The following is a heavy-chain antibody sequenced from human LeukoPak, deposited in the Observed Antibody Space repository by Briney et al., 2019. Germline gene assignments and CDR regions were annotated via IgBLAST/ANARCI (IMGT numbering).Heavy chain of an antibody. D-gene: IGHD3-22*01. CDR1: GFNFGDSS. CDR3: ARTGYYYVLDY. CDR2: IRSKTYGGTT. J-gene: IGHJ4*02. V-gene: IGHV3-49*04. Sequence: GGSLRLSRTASGFNFGDSSINWVRQAPGKGLEWVGFIRSKTYGGTTDYAASVQGRFTISRDDSKSIAYLQMSSLKTEDTAIYYCARTGYYYVLDYWGQGSLVTVSS.